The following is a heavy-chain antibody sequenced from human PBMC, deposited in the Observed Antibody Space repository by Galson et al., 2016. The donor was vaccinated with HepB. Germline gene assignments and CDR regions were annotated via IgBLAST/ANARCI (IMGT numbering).Heavy chain of an antibody. D-gene: IGHD5-18*01. V-gene: IGHV1-3*01. Sequence: SVKVSCKASGYTFTSYAMHWVRQAPGQRLEWMGWINAGNGNTKYSQKFQGRVTITRDTSASTAYMELSSLRSEDTAVYYCARDGQLWFYYFDYWGQGTLVTVSS. CDR3: ARDGQLWFYYFDY. CDR2: INAGNGNT. CDR1: GYTFTSYA. J-gene: IGHJ4*02.